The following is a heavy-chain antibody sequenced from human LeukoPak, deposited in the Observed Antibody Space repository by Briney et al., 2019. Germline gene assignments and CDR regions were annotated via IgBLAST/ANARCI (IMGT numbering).Heavy chain of an antibody. CDR3: ARDHPRRGSAKQYPDY. D-gene: IGHD2-2*02. J-gene: IGHJ4*02. CDR2: INPNSGGT. V-gene: IGHV1-2*02. CDR1: GYTFTGYY. Sequence: ASVKVSCKASGYTFTGYYMHWVRQAPGQGLEWMGWINPNSGGTNYAQKFQGRVTMTRDTSISTAYMELSRLRSDDTAVYYCARDHPRRGSAKQYPDYWGQGTLVTVSS.